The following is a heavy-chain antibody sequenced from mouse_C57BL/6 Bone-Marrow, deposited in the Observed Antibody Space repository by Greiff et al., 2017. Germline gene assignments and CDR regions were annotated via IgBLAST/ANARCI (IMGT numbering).Heavy chain of an antibody. J-gene: IGHJ2*01. D-gene: IGHD1-1*01. Sequence: QVQLQQSGAELVKPGASVKISCKASGYAFSSYWMNWVKQRPGKGLEWIGQIYPGDGDTNYNGKFKGKATLTADKSSSTAYMQLSSLTSGDSAVYFCASGDDGSRENYFDYWGQGTTLTVSS. CDR1: GYAFSSYW. V-gene: IGHV1-80*01. CDR3: ASGDDGSRENYFDY. CDR2: IYPGDGDT.